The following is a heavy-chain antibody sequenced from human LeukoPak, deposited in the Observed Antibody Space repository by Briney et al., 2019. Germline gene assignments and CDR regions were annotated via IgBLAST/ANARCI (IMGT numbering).Heavy chain of an antibody. J-gene: IGHJ4*02. V-gene: IGHV3-33*08. CDR3: ASDQGLY. CDR1: GFTFSDYA. D-gene: IGHD3/OR15-3a*01. CDR2: IWYDGSDK. Sequence: GGSLRLSCAASGFTFSDYAMHWVRQTPGKGLEWVAVIWYDGSDKYYADSVKGRFTISRDNSKNTLSLQMNSLRAEDTAVYYCASDQGLYWGQGALVTVSS.